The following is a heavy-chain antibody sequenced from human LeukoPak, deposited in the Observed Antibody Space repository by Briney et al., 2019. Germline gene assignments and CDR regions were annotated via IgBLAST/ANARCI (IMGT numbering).Heavy chain of an antibody. Sequence: PGGSLRLSCAASGFTFSSYGMHWVRQAPGKGLEWVAVISYDGSNKYYADSVKGRFTIPRDNSKNTLYLQMNSLRAEDTAVYYCAKDFGSGSYTPPNWFDPWGQGTLVTVSS. V-gene: IGHV3-30*18. D-gene: IGHD3-10*01. CDR1: GFTFSSYG. J-gene: IGHJ5*02. CDR3: AKDFGSGSYTPPNWFDP. CDR2: ISYDGSNK.